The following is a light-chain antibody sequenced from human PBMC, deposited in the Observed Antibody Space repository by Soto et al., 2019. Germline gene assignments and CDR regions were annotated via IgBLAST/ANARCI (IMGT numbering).Light chain of an antibody. CDR1: SSYVVGYEY. V-gene: IGLV2-11*01. Sequence: QSVLTQPRSVSWSPGQSVTISCTGTSSYVVGYEYVSWYQQHPGKAPKLMIYGVNKRPSGVPDRFSGTRSGNTASLTISGLQTEDEADYYCRSYAGSXFYVLGRGTKVXVX. CDR2: GVN. J-gene: IGLJ1*01. CDR3: RSYAGSXFYV.